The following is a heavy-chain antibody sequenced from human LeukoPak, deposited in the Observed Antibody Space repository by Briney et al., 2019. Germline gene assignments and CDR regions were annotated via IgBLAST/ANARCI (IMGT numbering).Heavy chain of an antibody. Sequence: GGAVSQSFLSSGWTFSSYPWSGVRPPPGRGRDGVALISGSGGSTYYADSVKGRFTISRDNSKHTLYLQMNSLRAEDTAVYYCAKPQRTLWLVQRDNDYWGQGTLVTVPS. V-gene: IGHV3-23*01. D-gene: IGHD6-19*01. CDR2: ISGSGGST. CDR3: AKPQRTLWLVQRDNDY. CDR1: GWTFSSYP. J-gene: IGHJ4*02.